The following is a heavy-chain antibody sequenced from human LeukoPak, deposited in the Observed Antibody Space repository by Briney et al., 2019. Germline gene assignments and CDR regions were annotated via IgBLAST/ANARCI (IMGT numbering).Heavy chain of an antibody. Sequence: ASVKVSCKASGYTFTSYYMHWVRQAPGPGLEWMGIINPSGGSTSYAQKFQGRVTMTRDTSTSTVYMELSSLRSEDTAVYYCARARKTYSSGWHDHAFDIWGQGTMVTVSS. V-gene: IGHV1-46*01. D-gene: IGHD6-19*01. CDR2: INPSGGST. CDR1: GYTFTSYY. CDR3: ARARKTYSSGWHDHAFDI. J-gene: IGHJ3*02.